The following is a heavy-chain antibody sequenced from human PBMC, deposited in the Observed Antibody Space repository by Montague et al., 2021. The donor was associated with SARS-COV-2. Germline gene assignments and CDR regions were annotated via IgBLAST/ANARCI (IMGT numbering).Heavy chain of an antibody. CDR3: ARGARPGYGFRLGSFDY. J-gene: IGHJ4*02. CDR1: GGSFSGYS. D-gene: IGHD3-10*01. Sequence: SETLSLTCAVYGGSFSGYSWNWIRQPPGKGLEWIGEINHGGSTNYNPSXXSRVTMSVDTSKNQFSLKLSSVTAADTAVYYCARGARPGYGFRLGSFDYWGQGTLVTVSS. CDR2: INHGGST. V-gene: IGHV4-34*01.